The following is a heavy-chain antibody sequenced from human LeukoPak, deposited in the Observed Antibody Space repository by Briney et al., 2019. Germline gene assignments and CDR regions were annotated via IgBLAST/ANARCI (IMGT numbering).Heavy chain of an antibody. V-gene: IGHV4-59*01. J-gene: IGHJ6*02. CDR3: ARARWELDYYYYYGMDV. D-gene: IGHD1-26*01. CDR1: GGSISSYY. CDR2: IYYSGST. Sequence: SETLSLTCTVSGGSISSYYWSWIRQPPGKGLEWVGYIYYSGSTNYNPSLKSRVTISVDTSKNQFSLKLSSVTAADTAVYYCARARWELDYYYYYGMDVWGQGTTVTVSS.